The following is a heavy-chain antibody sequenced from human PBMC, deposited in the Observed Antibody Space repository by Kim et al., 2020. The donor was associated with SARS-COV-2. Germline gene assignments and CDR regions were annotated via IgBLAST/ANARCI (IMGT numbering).Heavy chain of an antibody. Sequence: TNYAQKLQGRVTMTTDTSTSTAYMELRSLRSDDTAVYYCAREMVRGVLGYWGQGTLVTVSS. J-gene: IGHJ4*02. D-gene: IGHD3-10*01. CDR3: AREMVRGVLGY. CDR2: T. V-gene: IGHV1-18*01.